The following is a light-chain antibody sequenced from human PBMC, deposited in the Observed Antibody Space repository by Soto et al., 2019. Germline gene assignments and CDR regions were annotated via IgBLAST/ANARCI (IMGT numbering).Light chain of an antibody. CDR2: GAS. V-gene: IGKV3-20*01. Sequence: EVVMTQSPGTLSLSPGERATLSCRASQSVSNNYLAWYQQRPGHAPRLLIYGASKRATGIPDKFSGIGSVTDFTLSVNRLEPEDVAVYYCQQYGSTPYTVGQGPKMEIE. J-gene: IGKJ2*01. CDR3: QQYGSTPYT. CDR1: QSVSNNY.